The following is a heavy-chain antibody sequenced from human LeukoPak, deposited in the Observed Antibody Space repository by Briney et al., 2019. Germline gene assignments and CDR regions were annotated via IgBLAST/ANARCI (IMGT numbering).Heavy chain of an antibody. CDR1: GFTFSSYA. D-gene: IGHD6-13*01. V-gene: IGHV3-23*01. CDR2: ISGSGGST. Sequence: PGGSLRLSCAASGFTFSSYAMSWVRQAPGKGLEWVSAISGSGGSTYYADSVKGRFTISRDNSKNTLYLQMNSLRAEDTAVYYCAKDPDSSSWYLDDALDIWGQGTMVTVSS. CDR3: AKDPDSSSWYLDDALDI. J-gene: IGHJ3*02.